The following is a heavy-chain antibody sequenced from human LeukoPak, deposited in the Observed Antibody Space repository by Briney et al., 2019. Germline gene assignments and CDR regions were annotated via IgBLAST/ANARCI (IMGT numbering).Heavy chain of an antibody. D-gene: IGHD4-17*01. CDR1: GGSISSSSYY. Sequence: SETLSLTCTVSGGSISSSSYYWGWIRQPPGKGLEWIGEINHSGSTNYNPSLKSRVTISVDTSKNQFSLKLSSVTAADTAVYYCARGRRDYGVIRGLDYWGQGTLVTVSS. V-gene: IGHV4-39*07. CDR3: ARGRRDYGVIRGLDY. J-gene: IGHJ4*02. CDR2: INHSGST.